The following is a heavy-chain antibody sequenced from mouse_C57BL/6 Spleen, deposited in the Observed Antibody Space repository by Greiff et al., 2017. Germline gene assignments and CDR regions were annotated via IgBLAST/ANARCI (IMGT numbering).Heavy chain of an antibody. D-gene: IGHD2-1*01. V-gene: IGHV1-66*01. CDR1: GYSFTSYY. J-gene: IGHJ2*01. CDR2: IYPGSGNT. CDR3: VIYYGKEGFDN. Sequence: QVQLQQSGPELVKPGASVKISCKASGYSFTSYYIHWVKQRPGQGLEWIGWIYPGSGNTKYNEKFKGKATLTADTSSSTAYMQLSSLTSEDSAVYYCVIYYGKEGFDNWGQGTTLTVSS.